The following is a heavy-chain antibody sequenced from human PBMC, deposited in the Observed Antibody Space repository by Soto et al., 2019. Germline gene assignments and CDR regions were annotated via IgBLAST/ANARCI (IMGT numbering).Heavy chain of an antibody. J-gene: IGHJ5*02. V-gene: IGHV5-10-1*01. CDR2: IDPSDSHT. D-gene: IGHD2-8*02. CDR3: ARSRAASGVVALDP. Sequence: PGESLKISCKGSGYIFTTYWITWVRQMPGKGLEWMGRIDPSDSHTNYSPSLQGHVTISVDKSISTAYLQWSSLRASDTAMYYCARSRAASGVVALDPWGQGTLVTVSS. CDR1: GYIFTTYW.